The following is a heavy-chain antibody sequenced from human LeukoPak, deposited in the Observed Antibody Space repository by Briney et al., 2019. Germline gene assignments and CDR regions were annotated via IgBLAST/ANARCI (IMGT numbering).Heavy chain of an antibody. Sequence: GGSLRLSCAASGFTFSSYSMNWVRQAPGKGLEWVSSISSSSSYIYYADSVKGRFTISRDNAKNSLYLQMNSLRAEDTAVYYCARVSSSSWYHYYYYYMDVWGKGTTVTVSS. J-gene: IGHJ6*03. CDR3: ARVSSSSWYHYYYYYMDV. CDR1: GFTFSSYS. D-gene: IGHD6-13*01. V-gene: IGHV3-21*01. CDR2: ISSSSSYI.